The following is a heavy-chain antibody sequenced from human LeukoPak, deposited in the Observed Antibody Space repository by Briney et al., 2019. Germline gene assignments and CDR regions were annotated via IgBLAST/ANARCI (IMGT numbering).Heavy chain of an antibody. Sequence: SETLSLTCAVSGYSISSGYYWGWIRQPPGKGLEWIGSIYHSGSTYYNPSLKSRVTISVDTSKNQFSLKLSSVTAADTAVYYCASRFLEWLLNAFDIWGQGTMVTVCS. V-gene: IGHV4-38-2*01. CDR3: ASRFLEWLLNAFDI. D-gene: IGHD3-3*01. CDR1: GYSISSGYY. CDR2: IYHSGST. J-gene: IGHJ3*02.